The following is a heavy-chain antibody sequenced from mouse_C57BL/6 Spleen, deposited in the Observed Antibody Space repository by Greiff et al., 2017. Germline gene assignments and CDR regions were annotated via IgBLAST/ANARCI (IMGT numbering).Heavy chain of an antibody. Sequence: QVQLQQPGAELVRPGTSVKLSCKASGYTFTSYWMHWVKQRPGQGLEWIGVIDPSDSYTNYNQKFKGKATWTVDTSSSTAYMQLSSLTSEDSAVYYCASYYYGSSRGYAMDYWGQGTSVTVSS. CDR2: IDPSDSYT. V-gene: IGHV1-59*01. D-gene: IGHD1-1*01. J-gene: IGHJ4*01. CDR1: GYTFTSYW. CDR3: ASYYYGSSRGYAMDY.